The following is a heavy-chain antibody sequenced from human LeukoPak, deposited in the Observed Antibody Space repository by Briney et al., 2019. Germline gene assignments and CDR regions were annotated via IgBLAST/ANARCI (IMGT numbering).Heavy chain of an antibody. CDR2: IYYSGST. D-gene: IGHD4-17*01. CDR1: GGSISSSSYY. Sequence: SETLSLTCTVSGGSISSSSYYWGWIRQPPGKGLEWIGSIYYSGSTYYNPSLKSRVTISVDTSKNQFSLKLSSVTAADTAVYYCARHASVPGDYVIEWNYYYGMDVWGQGTTVTVSS. V-gene: IGHV4-39*01. CDR3: ARHASVPGDYVIEWNYYYGMDV. J-gene: IGHJ6*02.